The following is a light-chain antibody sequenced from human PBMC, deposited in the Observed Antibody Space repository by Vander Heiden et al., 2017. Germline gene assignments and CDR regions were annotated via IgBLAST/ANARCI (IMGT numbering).Light chain of an antibody. CDR1: QDISNY. CDR3: QQYDNVPLT. Sequence: FQMTHSPSSLSASVGDRVTITCQASQDISNYLNWYQQKPGKVPKLLIYDASNLETGVPSRFSGSGSGTDFTFTISSLQPEDIATYYCQQYDNVPLTFGGGTKVKIK. CDR2: DAS. V-gene: IGKV1-33*01. J-gene: IGKJ4*01.